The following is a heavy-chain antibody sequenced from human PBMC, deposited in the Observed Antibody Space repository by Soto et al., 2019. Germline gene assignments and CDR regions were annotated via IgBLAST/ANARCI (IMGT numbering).Heavy chain of an antibody. D-gene: IGHD4-4*01. J-gene: IGHJ5*02. CDR2: ISSGNNAI. CDR1: GFSISTPS. Sequence: VQLVGSGGGLVQPGGSLRLSCAASGFSISTPSMNWVRQAPGKGLEWVSFISSGNNAIYYADSVKGRFKISRDIAKNSVYLQMNSLGAEDTAVYYCARGGTVSTAWGQGTRVTVSS. CDR3: ARGGTVSTA. V-gene: IGHV3-48*01.